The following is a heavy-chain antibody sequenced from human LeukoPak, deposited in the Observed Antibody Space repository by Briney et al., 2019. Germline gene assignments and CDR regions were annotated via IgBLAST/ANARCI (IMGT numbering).Heavy chain of an antibody. CDR1: GFTFSSYA. CDR2: ISYDGSNK. J-gene: IGHJ4*02. D-gene: IGHD6-13*01. Sequence: GGSLRLSCAASGFTFSSYAMHWVRQAPGKGLEWVAVISYDGSNKYYADSVKGRFTISRDNSKDTLYLQMNSLRAEDTAVYYCARDSDSSWYPVPDYWGQGTLVTVSS. V-gene: IGHV3-30-3*01. CDR3: ARDSDSSWYPVPDY.